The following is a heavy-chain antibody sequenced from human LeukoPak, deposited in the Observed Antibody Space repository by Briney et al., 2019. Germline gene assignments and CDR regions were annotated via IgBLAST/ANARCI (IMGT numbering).Heavy chain of an antibody. J-gene: IGHJ4*02. V-gene: IGHV4-34*01. CDR3: ARLQTHYDYDSSGPSFDY. Sequence: SETLSLTCTVYGGSFSDYYWSWIRQPPGKGLEWIGEINQSGSTNYNSSLKSRVTMSIDTSKSQFSLKVSSVTAADTAMYYCARLQTHYDYDSSGPSFDYWGQGTLVTVSS. CDR1: GGSFSDYY. CDR2: INQSGST. D-gene: IGHD3-22*01.